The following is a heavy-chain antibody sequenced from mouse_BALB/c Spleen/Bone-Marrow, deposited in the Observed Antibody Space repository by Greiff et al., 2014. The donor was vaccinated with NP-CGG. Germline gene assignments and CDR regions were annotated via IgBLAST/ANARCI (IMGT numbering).Heavy chain of an antibody. Sequence: VQLQESGGGLVKPGGSLKLSCAASGFAFSSYDMSWVSQTPEKRLEWVATISSGGSYTYYPDSVQGRFTISRDTARNTLYLQMRSLRSEATALYDFSSDLLWLYYYAMDYWGQGTSVTVSS. V-gene: IGHV5-9*02. D-gene: IGHD2-2*01. CDR2: ISSGGSYT. CDR3: SSDLLWLYYYAMDY. CDR1: GFAFSSYD. J-gene: IGHJ4*01.